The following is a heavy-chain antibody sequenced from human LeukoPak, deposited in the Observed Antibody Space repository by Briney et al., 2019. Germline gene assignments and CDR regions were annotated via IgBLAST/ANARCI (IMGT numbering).Heavy chain of an antibody. J-gene: IGHJ4*02. CDR2: INPNSGGT. Sequence: ASVKVSCKASGYTFTGYYMHWVRQAPGQGLEWMGWINPNSGGTNYAQKFQGRVTMTRDTSISTAYTELSRLRSDDTAVYYCARDVSPVAGPDYWGQGTLVTVSS. V-gene: IGHV1-2*02. CDR1: GYTFTGYY. CDR3: ARDVSPVAGPDY. D-gene: IGHD6-19*01.